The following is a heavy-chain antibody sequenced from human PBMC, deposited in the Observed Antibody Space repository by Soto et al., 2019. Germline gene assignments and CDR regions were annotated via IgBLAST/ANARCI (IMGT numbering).Heavy chain of an antibody. J-gene: IGHJ4*02. V-gene: IGHV3-9*01. D-gene: IGHD2-15*01. Sequence: EVQLVESGGGLVQPGRSLRLSCAASGFTFDDFALHWVRQVPGKGLEWVSGMSWNSGRIGYADSVKGRFTISRDNAKNSLYVQMNSLRDEDTALYYCAKDSGCDGSGPFDYWGQGTLVTVSS. CDR1: GFTFDDFA. CDR3: AKDSGCDGSGPFDY. CDR2: MSWNSGRI.